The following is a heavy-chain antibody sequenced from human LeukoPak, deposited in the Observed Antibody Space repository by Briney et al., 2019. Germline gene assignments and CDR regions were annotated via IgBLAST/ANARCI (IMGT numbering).Heavy chain of an antibody. CDR2: IYYSGST. V-gene: IGHV4-39*01. D-gene: IGHD2-15*01. CDR3: ARPHVGSDEAFDI. J-gene: IGHJ3*02. Sequence: SETLSLTCTVSGGSISSSSYYWGWIRQPPGKGLEWIGSIYYSGSTYYNPSLKSRVTISVDTSKNQFSLKLSSVTAADTAVYYCARPHVGSDEAFDIWGQGTMVTVSS. CDR1: GGSISSSSYY.